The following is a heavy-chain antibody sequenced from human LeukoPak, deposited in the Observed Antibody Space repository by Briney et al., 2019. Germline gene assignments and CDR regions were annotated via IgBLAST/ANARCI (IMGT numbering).Heavy chain of an antibody. CDR2: ISYDGSNK. V-gene: IGHV3-30-3*01. Sequence: GRSLRLSCAASGFTFSSYAMHWVRQAPGKGLEWVAVISYDGSNKYYADSVKDRFTISRDNSKNTLYLQMNSLRAEDTAVYYCARDLVTIFGVVTLGYYGMDVWGQGTTVTVSS. CDR3: ARDLVTIFGVVTLGYYGMDV. CDR1: GFTFSSYA. J-gene: IGHJ6*02. D-gene: IGHD3-3*01.